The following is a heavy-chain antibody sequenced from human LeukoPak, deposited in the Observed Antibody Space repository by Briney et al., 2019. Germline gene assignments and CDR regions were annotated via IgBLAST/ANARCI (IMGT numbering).Heavy chain of an antibody. CDR3: ARGRAENDFWSGYYTYYYGMDV. D-gene: IGHD3-3*01. CDR1: GYTFTSYD. J-gene: IGHJ6*02. Sequence: ASVKVSCKASGYTFTSYDINWVRQATGQGLEWIGWMNPNSGNTGYAQKFQGRVTMTRNTSISTAYMELSSLRSEDTAVYYCARGRAENDFWSGYYTYYYGMDVWGQGTTVTVSS. V-gene: IGHV1-8*01. CDR2: MNPNSGNT.